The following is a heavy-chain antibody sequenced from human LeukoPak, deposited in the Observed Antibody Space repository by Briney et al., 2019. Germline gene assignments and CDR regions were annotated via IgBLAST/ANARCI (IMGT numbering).Heavy chain of an antibody. CDR3: ASEDSSAWGYFDA. V-gene: IGHV6-1*01. Sequence: SQTLSLTCAISGDSVSSNSAGWNWVRPSPTGGLEWLGRTYYRSKWYNDYAVSVRSRITINPDTSKNQFSLQLKSVTPEDTAVYYCASEDSSAWGYFDAWGQGTLVTVAS. J-gene: IGHJ5*02. D-gene: IGHD6-19*01. CDR2: TYYRSKWYN. CDR1: GDSVSSNSAG.